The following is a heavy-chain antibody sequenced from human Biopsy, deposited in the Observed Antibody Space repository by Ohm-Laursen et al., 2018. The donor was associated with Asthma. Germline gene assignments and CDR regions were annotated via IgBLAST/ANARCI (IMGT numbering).Heavy chain of an antibody. CDR3: ARKAGSCISRTCYSLDF. D-gene: IGHD2-2*01. J-gene: IGHJ4*02. CDR2: INSVFGTT. V-gene: IGHV1-69*13. Sequence: ASVTVSCQSLGGTFNTYVIGWVRQAPGPGLEWMGGINSVFGTTTYPQKFQDRVTITADDSPSTVYMELSSLRSEDTAVYYCARKAGSCISRTCYSLDFWGQGTLVTVSS. CDR1: GGTFNTYV.